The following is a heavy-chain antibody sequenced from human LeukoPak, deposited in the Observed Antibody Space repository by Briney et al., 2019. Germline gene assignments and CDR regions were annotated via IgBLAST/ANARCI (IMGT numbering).Heavy chain of an antibody. CDR2: ISPNSGDT. J-gene: IGHJ4*02. CDR1: GYTFTDSY. Sequence: GASVKVSCKPSGYTFTDSYIHWVRQAPGVGLQWMGWISPNSGDTKYAEDFQDRVTMTRDTSINTAYMELTGLTPDDTAVYYCVRSPIGASAYWGRGTLVTVSS. V-gene: IGHV1-2*02. CDR3: VRSPIGASAY. D-gene: IGHD3-10*01.